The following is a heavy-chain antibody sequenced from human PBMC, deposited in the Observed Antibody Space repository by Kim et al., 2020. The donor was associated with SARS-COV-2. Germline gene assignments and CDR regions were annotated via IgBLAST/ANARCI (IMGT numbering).Heavy chain of an antibody. V-gene: IGHV3-13*01. CDR3: ARAGTGTTFYYYYGMDV. Sequence: GGSLRLSCAASGFTFSSYDMHWVRQATGKGLEWVSAIGTAGDTYYPGSVKGRFTISRENAKNSLYLQMNSLRAGDTAVYYCARAGTGTTFYYYYGMDVWGQGTTVTVSS. D-gene: IGHD1-7*01. CDR1: GFTFSSYD. J-gene: IGHJ6*02. CDR2: IGTAGDT.